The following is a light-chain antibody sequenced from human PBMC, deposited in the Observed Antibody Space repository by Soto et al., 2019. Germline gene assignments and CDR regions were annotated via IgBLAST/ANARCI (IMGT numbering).Light chain of an antibody. CDR2: AAS. CDR1: QDIGNF. CDR3: QQSYSSPPT. Sequence: GDRVTITCLASQDIGNFLAWYQQKPGKVPKLLIYAASTLQSGVPSRFSGSGSGTDFTLTISSLQPEDFATYYCQQSYSSPPTFGQGTKVDIK. V-gene: IGKV1-27*01. J-gene: IGKJ1*01.